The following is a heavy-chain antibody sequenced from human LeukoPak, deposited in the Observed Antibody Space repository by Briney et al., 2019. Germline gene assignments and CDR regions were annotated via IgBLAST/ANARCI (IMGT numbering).Heavy chain of an antibody. CDR1: GGTFSSYA. CDR2: IIPILGIA. D-gene: IGHD2-21*01. V-gene: IGHV1-69*04. Sequence: ASVKVSCKASGGTFSSYAISWVRQAPGQGLEWMGRIIPILGIANYAQKFQGRVTITADKSTSTAYMELSSLRSEDTAVYYCASDFGGEGAFDIWGQGTMVTVSS. J-gene: IGHJ3*02. CDR3: ASDFGGEGAFDI.